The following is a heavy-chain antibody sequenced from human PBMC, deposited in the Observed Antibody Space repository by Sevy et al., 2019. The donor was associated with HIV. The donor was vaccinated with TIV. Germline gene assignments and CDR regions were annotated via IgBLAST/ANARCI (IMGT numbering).Heavy chain of an antibody. V-gene: IGHV3-7*01. J-gene: IGHJ4*02. CDR1: GFTFSSYW. CDR3: ARDLRSYYYDSSGYYRFDY. CDR2: IKQDGSEK. D-gene: IGHD3-22*01. Sequence: GGSLRLSCAASGFTFSSYWMSWVRQAPGKGLEWVANIKQDGSEKYYVDSVKGRFTISRDNAKNSLYLQMNSLRAEDTAVYYCARDLRSYYYDSSGYYRFDYWGQRTLVTDSS.